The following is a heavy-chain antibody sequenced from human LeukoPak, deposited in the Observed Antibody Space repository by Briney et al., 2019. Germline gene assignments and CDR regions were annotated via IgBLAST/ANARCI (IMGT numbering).Heavy chain of an antibody. J-gene: IGHJ4*02. V-gene: IGHV3-49*04. CDR3: TRSRLEKRDYYGSGSYFDY. D-gene: IGHD3-10*01. CDR1: GFTFGDYA. Sequence: GGSLRLSCTASGFTFGDYAMSWVRQAPGKGLEWVGFIRSKAYGGTTEYAASVKGRFTISRDDSKSIAYLQMNSLKAEDTAVYYCTRSRLEKRDYYGSGSYFDYWGQGTLVTVSS. CDR2: IRSKAYGGTT.